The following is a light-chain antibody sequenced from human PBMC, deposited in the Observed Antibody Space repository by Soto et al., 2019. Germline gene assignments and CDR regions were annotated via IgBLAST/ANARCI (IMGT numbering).Light chain of an antibody. Sequence: QSVLTQPPSVSKAPRQRVTISCSGSWSNIGNNAVNWYQQLPGKAPKLLIYYDDLLSSGVSDRFSGSKSGTSASLAISGLQSEDEADYYCAVWDDNLNGVVFGGGTKLTVL. CDR2: YDD. V-gene: IGLV1-36*01. CDR1: WSNIGNNA. CDR3: AVWDDNLNGVV. J-gene: IGLJ2*01.